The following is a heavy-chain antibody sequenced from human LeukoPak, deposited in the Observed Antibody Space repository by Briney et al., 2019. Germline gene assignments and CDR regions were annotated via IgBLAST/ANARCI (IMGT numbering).Heavy chain of an antibody. CDR3: ARTLVRGIIEFDF. CDR2: IYYSGRP. V-gene: IGHV4-39*01. Sequence: SETLSLTCNVSGGSISRSSHYWGWLRQPPGTGPEWIGSIYYSGRPYYNPALKSRLTISVDTSKNQLSLNLTSVTAADTAVYYCARTLVRGIIEFDFWGQGTLVTVSS. CDR1: GGSISRSSHY. D-gene: IGHD3-10*01. J-gene: IGHJ4*02.